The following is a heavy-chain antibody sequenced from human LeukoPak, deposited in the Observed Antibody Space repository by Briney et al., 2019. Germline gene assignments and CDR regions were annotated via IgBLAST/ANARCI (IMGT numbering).Heavy chain of an antibody. CDR1: GYTLTELS. Sequence: ASVKVSCKVSGYTLTELSMHWVRQAPGKGLEWMGGFDPEDGETIYAQKFQGRVTMTEDTSTDTAYMELSSLRSEDTAVYYCATVVCSSTSCFHFDYWGQGTLVTVSS. D-gene: IGHD2-2*01. V-gene: IGHV1-24*01. J-gene: IGHJ4*02. CDR2: FDPEDGET. CDR3: ATVVCSSTSCFHFDY.